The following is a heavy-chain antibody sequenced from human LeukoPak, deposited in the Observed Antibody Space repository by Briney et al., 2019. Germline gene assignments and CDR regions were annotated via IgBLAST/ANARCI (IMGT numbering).Heavy chain of an antibody. D-gene: IGHD3-22*01. CDR1: GYTFTSYY. V-gene: IGHV1-46*01. CDR3: ARDYYDSSGYQPDAFDI. Sequence: APVKVSCKASGYTFTSYYMHWVRQAPGQGLEWMGIINPSGGSTSYAQKFQGRVTMTRDTSTSTVYMELSSLRSEDTAVYYCARDYYDSSGYQPDAFDIWGQGTMVTVSS. CDR2: INPSGGST. J-gene: IGHJ3*02.